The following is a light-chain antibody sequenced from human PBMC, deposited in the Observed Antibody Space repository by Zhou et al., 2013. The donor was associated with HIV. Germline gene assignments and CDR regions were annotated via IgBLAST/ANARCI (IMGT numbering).Light chain of an antibody. Sequence: DIQMTQSPSTLSASVGDRVTITCRASQSISSWLAWYQQRPGKAPNLLIYQASSLESGVPSRFSGSGSGTEFTLTISSLQPDDFATYYCQQCNTDPYSFGQGTKLEIK. J-gene: IGKJ2*03. CDR1: QSISSW. CDR3: QQCNTDPYS. CDR2: QAS. V-gene: IGKV1-5*03.